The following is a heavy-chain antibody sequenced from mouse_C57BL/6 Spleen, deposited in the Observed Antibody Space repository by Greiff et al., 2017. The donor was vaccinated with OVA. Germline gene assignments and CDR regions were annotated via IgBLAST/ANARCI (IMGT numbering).Heavy chain of an antibody. V-gene: IGHV2-4*01. CDR3: AKNYYYGSLEWYFDV. D-gene: IGHD1-1*01. CDR1: GFSLTSYG. J-gene: IGHJ1*03. Sequence: QVQLKESGPGLVQPSQSLSITCTVSGFSLTSYGVHWVRQPPGKGLEWLGVIWSGGSTDYNAAFISRLSISKDNSKSQVFFKMNSLQADDTAIYYCAKNYYYGSLEWYFDVWGTGTTVTVSS. CDR2: IWSGGST.